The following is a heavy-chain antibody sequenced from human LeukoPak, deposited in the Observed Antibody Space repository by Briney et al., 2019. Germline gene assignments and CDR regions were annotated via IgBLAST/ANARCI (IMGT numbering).Heavy chain of an antibody. CDR1: GDPMSSFY. D-gene: IGHD1-26*01. J-gene: IGHJ5*02. CDR3: ARDESGNFPNWFDP. CDR2: IYGSGST. Sequence: SETLPLTCSVSGDPMSSFYWNWIRQPAGKGLEWIGRIYGSGSTNYNPSLKSRVTMSIDTSNNQFSLRLRSVTAADTAVYYCARDESGNFPNWFDPWGQGTLVTVSS. V-gene: IGHV4-4*07.